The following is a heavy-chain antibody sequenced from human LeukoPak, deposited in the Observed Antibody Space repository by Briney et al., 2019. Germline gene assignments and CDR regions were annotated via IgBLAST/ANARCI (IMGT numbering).Heavy chain of an antibody. Sequence: ASLKVSCKSSGYTFGNYGISWVRQAPGQGLEWMGWISAYNGNTNYAQKVQGRLTMTTDTSTNTAYMELRSLRSDDTAVYYCARKGRIPTVRGDDAFDIWGQGTVVTVSS. V-gene: IGHV1-18*01. D-gene: IGHD3-10*01. J-gene: IGHJ3*02. CDR2: ISAYNGNT. CDR1: GYTFGNYG. CDR3: ARKGRIPTVRGDDAFDI.